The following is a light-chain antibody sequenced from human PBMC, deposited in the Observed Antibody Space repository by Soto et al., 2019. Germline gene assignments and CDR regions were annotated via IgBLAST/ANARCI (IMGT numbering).Light chain of an antibody. V-gene: IGKV1D-16*01. CDR1: QGISTW. J-gene: IGKJ1*01. CDR2: GAS. Sequence: EIQMTQSPSSVSASVGDRVTTTCRASQGISTWLAWYQQKAGKAPNLLIYGASNLHSGVPSRFSGSGSGTDFTLTISSLQPDDFATYYCQQYNSYSQTFGQGTKVDI. CDR3: QQYNSYSQT.